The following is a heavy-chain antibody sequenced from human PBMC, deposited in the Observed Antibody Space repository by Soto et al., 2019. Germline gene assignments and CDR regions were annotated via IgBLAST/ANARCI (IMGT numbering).Heavy chain of an antibody. J-gene: IGHJ6*02. Sequence: EAQLLESGGGLVQPGGSLRLSCAASGFTFSTYPMSWVRQAPGKGLEWVSGISGSGISTYYTDSVKGRFTISRDNSKNTVFLQMNSLRDEDTAGYYCVKPPVITASYYYYDMDVWGQGTTVTVSS. CDR2: ISGSGIST. D-gene: IGHD4-4*01. V-gene: IGHV3-23*01. CDR1: GFTFSTYP. CDR3: VKPPVITASYYYYDMDV.